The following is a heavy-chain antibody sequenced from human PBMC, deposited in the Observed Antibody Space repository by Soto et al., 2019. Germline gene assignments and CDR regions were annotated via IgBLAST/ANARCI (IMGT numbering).Heavy chain of an antibody. CDR1: GFTFSSYA. CDR2: ISYDGSNK. Sequence: QVQLVESGGGVVQSGRSLRLSCAASGFTFSSYAMHWVRQAPGKGLEWVAVISYDGSNKYYADSVKGRFTISRDNSKNTLYLQMNSLRAEDTAVYYCARERLKIGGLDYWGQGTLVTVSS. D-gene: IGHD3-16*01. J-gene: IGHJ4*02. CDR3: ARERLKIGGLDY. V-gene: IGHV3-30-3*01.